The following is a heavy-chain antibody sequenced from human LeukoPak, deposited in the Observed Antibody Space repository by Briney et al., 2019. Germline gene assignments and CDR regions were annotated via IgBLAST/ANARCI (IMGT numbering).Heavy chain of an antibody. CDR1: GYSFTSYW. CDR2: IYPSDSDT. J-gene: IGHJ6*03. D-gene: IGHD6-6*01. V-gene: IGHV5-51*01. Sequence: GESLKISCKGSGYSFTSYWIGWVRQMPGKGLEWMGIIYPSDSDTRYSPSFQGQVTISADKSISTAYLQWSSLKASDTAMYYCASQSSSSLYYYYMDVWGKGTTVTVSS. CDR3: ASQSSSSLYYYYMDV.